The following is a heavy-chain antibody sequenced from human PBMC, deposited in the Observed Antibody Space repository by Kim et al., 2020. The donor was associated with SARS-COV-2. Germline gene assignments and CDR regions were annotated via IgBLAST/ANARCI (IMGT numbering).Heavy chain of an antibody. CDR3: ARGGVFGGVIARVEYFQH. CDR1: GFTFSSYS. CDR2: ISSSSSYI. V-gene: IGHV3-21*01. J-gene: IGHJ1*01. Sequence: GGSLRLSCAASGFTFSSYSMNWVRQAPGKGLEWVSSISSSSSYIYYADSVKGRFTISRDNAKNSLYLQMNSLRAEDTAVYYCARGGVFGGVIARVEYFQHWGQGTLVTVSS. D-gene: IGHD3-16*02.